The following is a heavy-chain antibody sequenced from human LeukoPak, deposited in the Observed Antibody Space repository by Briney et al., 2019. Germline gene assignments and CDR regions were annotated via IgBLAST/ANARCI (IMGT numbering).Heavy chain of an antibody. CDR1: GGSLSDYY. CDR2: ISGSGGST. CDR3: AKVSAVAGFDY. J-gene: IGHJ4*02. V-gene: IGHV3-23*01. Sequence: HSSETLSLTCAVYGGSLSDYYWSWVRQAPGKGLEWVSAISGSGGSTYYADSVKGRFTISRDNSKNTLYLQMNSLRAEDTAVYYCAKVSAVAGFDYWGQGTLVTVSS. D-gene: IGHD6-19*01.